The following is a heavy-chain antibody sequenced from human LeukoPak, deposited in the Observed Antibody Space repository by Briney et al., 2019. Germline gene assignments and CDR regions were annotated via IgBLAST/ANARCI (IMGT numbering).Heavy chain of an antibody. CDR3: ARRTPGYYYGSGSYYKDY. Sequence: SETLSLTCTVSGGSISSYYWSWIRQPAGKGLEWIGRIYTSGSTNYNPSLKSRVTMSVDTSKNQFSLKLSSVTAADTAVYYCARRTPGYYYGSGSYYKDYWGQGTLVTVSS. J-gene: IGHJ4*02. D-gene: IGHD3-10*01. CDR2: IYTSGST. CDR1: GGSISSYY. V-gene: IGHV4-4*07.